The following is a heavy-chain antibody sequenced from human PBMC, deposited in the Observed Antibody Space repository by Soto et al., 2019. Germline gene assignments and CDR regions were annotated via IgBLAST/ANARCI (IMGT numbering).Heavy chain of an antibody. Sequence: QVQLQQWGAGLLKPSETLSLTCAVYGGSFSGYYWSWIRQPPGKGLEWIGEINHSGSTNYNPSLKSRVTISVDTSKNQFSLKLSSVTAADTAVYYCARGHSYGYGSSGWYKTRAEYFQHWGQGTLVTVSS. CDR3: ARGHSYGYGSSGWYKTRAEYFQH. D-gene: IGHD6-19*01. CDR1: GGSFSGYY. CDR2: INHSGST. J-gene: IGHJ1*01. V-gene: IGHV4-34*01.